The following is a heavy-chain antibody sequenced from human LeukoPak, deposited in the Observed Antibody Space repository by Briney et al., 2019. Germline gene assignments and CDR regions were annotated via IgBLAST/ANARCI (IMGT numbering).Heavy chain of an antibody. CDR3: ARDRYYYGSGSYYRVYYYYGMDV. Sequence: AGRSLRLSCAASGFTFSSYGMHWVRQAPGKGLEWVAVIWYDGSNKYYADSVKGRFTISRDNSKNTLYLQMNSLRAEDTAVYYCARDRYYYGSGSYYRVYYYYGMDVWGQGTTVTVSS. CDR1: GFTFSSYG. J-gene: IGHJ6*02. V-gene: IGHV3-33*01. CDR2: IWYDGSNK. D-gene: IGHD3-10*01.